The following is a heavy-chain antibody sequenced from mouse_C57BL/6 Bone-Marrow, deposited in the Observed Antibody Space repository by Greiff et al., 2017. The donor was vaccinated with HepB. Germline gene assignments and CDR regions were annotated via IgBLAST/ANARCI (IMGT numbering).Heavy chain of an antibody. CDR2: IRLKSDNYAT. CDR1: GFTFSNYW. Sequence: EVKLEESGGGLVQPGGSMKLSCVASGFTFSNYWMNWVRQSPEKGLEWVAQIRLKSDNYATHYAESVKGRFTISRDDSKSSVYLQMNNLRAEDTGIYYCTGVPYGILAWFAYWGQGTLVTVSA. V-gene: IGHV6-3*01. CDR3: TGVPYGILAWFAY. D-gene: IGHD1-1*01. J-gene: IGHJ3*01.